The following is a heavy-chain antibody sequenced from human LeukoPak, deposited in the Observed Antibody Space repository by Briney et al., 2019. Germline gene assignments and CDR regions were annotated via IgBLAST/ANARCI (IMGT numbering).Heavy chain of an antibody. J-gene: IGHJ6*03. CDR3: AKVLRYYYMDV. CDR2: IRFDGSNK. CDR1: GFTFNSYG. Sequence: PGGSLRLSCAASGFTFNSYGMHWVRQAPGKGLELVAFIRFDGSNKYYGDSVKGRFTIPRDNSKNTLYLQMNSLRAEDTAVYYCAKVLRYYYMDVWGKGTTVTVSS. V-gene: IGHV3-30*02.